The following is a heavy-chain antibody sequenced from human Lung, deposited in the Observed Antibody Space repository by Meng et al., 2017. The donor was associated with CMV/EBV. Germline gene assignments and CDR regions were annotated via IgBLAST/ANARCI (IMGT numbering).Heavy chain of an antibody. CDR2: IYSGGST. CDR3: ARGQGYDFWSGVYYYYGMDV. V-gene: IGHV3-53*01. J-gene: IGHJ6*01. CDR1: GFTVSSNY. Sequence: GGSLRLXCAASGFTVSSNYMSWVRQAPGKGLEWVSVIYSGGSTYYADSVKGRFTISRDNSKNTLYLQMNSLRAEDTAVYYCARGQGYDFWSGVYYYYGMDVWXQGNXV. D-gene: IGHD3-3*01.